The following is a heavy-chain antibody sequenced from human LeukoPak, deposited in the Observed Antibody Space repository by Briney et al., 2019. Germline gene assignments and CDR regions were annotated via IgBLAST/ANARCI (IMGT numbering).Heavy chain of an antibody. D-gene: IGHD4-17*01. CDR2: ITANGGYT. CDR3: AKDPNGDYIGAFDF. CDR1: AFSFSKFA. J-gene: IGHJ4*02. Sequence: GGSLRLSCAASAFSFSKFALIWVRQAPGKGLEWVSAITANGGYTLYADAVKGRFTVSRDNSKNTLYLQINSLRPEDTAMYYCAKDPNGDYIGAFDFWGQGTLVTVSS. V-gene: IGHV3-23*01.